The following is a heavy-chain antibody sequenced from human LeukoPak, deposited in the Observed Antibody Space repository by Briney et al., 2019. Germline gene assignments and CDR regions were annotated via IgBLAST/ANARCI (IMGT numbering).Heavy chain of an antibody. D-gene: IGHD2-2*02. J-gene: IGHJ4*02. V-gene: IGHV1-18*01. CDR3: ARDLRRYCSGTSCYIGSYFDY. CDR2: ISGYIGNT. CDR1: GYTFTSYG. Sequence: ASVKVSCKASGYTFTSYGISWVRQAPGQGLEWMGWISGYIGNTNYAQKLQGRVTMTTDTSTTTASMELRSLRSDDTAVYYCARDLRRYCSGTSCYIGSYFDYWGQGTLVTVSS.